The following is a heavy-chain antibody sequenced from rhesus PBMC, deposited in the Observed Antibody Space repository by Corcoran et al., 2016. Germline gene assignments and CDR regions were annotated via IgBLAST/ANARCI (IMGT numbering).Heavy chain of an antibody. CDR3: ARDWGYEDDYGYYYYGLDS. D-gene: IGHD3-9*01. CDR2: ISYDGSQK. J-gene: IGHJ6*01. Sequence: EVQLVESGGGLVQPGGSLRLSCAASGFTFSRYGMNGVRQAPGKGLEWVAVISYDGSQKYYSDSVKDRFSISRDNSKNMLYLQMNNLKLEDTAVYYWARDWGYEDDYGYYYYGLDSWGQGVVVTVSS. V-gene: IGHV3-54*02. CDR1: GFTFSRYG.